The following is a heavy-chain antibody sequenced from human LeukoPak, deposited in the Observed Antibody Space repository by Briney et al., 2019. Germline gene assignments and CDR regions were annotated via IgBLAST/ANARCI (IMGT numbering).Heavy chain of an antibody. D-gene: IGHD5-18*01. CDR3: ARDTAGMDV. Sequence: QPGGSLRLSCAASGFVFTTNYLSWVRQAPGKGLEWVANIKQDGSEKYYVDSVKGRFTISRDNAKNSLYLQMNSLRAEDTAVFYCARDTAGMDVWGQGTTVTVSS. J-gene: IGHJ6*02. CDR2: IKQDGSEK. V-gene: IGHV3-7*01. CDR1: GFVFTTNY.